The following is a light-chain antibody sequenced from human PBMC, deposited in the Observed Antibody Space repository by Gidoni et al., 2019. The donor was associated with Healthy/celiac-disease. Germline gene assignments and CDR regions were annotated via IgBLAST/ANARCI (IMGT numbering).Light chain of an antibody. CDR1: QSVSSY. J-gene: IGKJ4*01. Sequence: EIVFTPSPATLSLSPGERATLSCRASQSVSSYLAGYQQKPGQAPRLLIYDASNRATGIPARFSGSGSGTDFTLTISSLEQEDFAVYYCQQRSNWPQLTFGGGTKVEIK. CDR3: QQRSNWPQLT. CDR2: DAS. V-gene: IGKV3-11*01.